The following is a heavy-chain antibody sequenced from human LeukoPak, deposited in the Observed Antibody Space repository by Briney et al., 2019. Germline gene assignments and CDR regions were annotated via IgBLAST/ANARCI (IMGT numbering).Heavy chain of an antibody. J-gene: IGHJ3*02. V-gene: IGHV4-30-2*01. CDR1: GGSISSGGYS. D-gene: IGHD3-10*01. CDR2: IYHSGST. Sequence: PSETLSLTCTVSGGSISSGGYSWSWIRQPPGKGLEWIGYIYHSGSTYYNPSLKSRVTISVDRSKNQFSLKLSSVTAADTAVYYCARGVLWFGEFSGPFDIWGQGTMVTVSS. CDR3: ARGVLWFGEFSGPFDI.